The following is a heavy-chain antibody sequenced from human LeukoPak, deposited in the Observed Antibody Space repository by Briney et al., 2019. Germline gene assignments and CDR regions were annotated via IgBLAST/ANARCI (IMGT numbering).Heavy chain of an antibody. J-gene: IGHJ4*02. CDR3: AKGVNEPSFDY. D-gene: IGHD1-1*01. CDR1: GFTFSSYA. CDR2: ISYDGSNK. Sequence: PGRSLRLSCAASGFTFSSYAMHWVRQAPGKGLEWVAVISYDGSNKYYADSVKGRFTISRDNSKNTLYLQMNSLRAEDTAVYYCAKGVNEPSFDYWGQGTLVTVSS. V-gene: IGHV3-30-3*01.